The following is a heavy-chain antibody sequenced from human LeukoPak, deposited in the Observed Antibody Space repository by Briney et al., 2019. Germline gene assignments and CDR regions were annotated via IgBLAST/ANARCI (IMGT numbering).Heavy chain of an antibody. CDR2: INHSGST. CDR1: GGSFSGYY. CDR3: ARGANLRSIVVVPAAVRLRNWFDP. J-gene: IGHJ5*02. D-gene: IGHD2-2*02. Sequence: SETLSLTCAVYGGSFSGYYWSWIRQPPGKGLEWIGEINHSGSTNYNPSLKSRVTISVDTSKNQFSLKLSSVTAADTAVYYCARGANLRSIVVVPAAVRLRNWFDPWGQGTLVTVSS. V-gene: IGHV4-34*01.